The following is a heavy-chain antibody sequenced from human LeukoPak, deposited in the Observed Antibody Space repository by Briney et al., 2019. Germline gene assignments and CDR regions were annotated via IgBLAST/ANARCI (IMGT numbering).Heavy chain of an antibody. Sequence: SVKVSCKASGGTFSSYAISWVRQAPGQGLEWMGGIIPIFGTANYAQKFQGRVTITADESTSTDYMELSSLRSEDTAVYYCAGDHLGYCSGGSCYTNFDYWGQGTLVTVSS. CDR3: AGDHLGYCSGGSCYTNFDY. V-gene: IGHV1-69*01. CDR2: IIPIFGTA. J-gene: IGHJ4*02. CDR1: GGTFSSYA. D-gene: IGHD2-15*01.